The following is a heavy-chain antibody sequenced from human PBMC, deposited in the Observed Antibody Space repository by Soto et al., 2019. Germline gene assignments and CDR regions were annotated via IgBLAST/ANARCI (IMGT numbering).Heavy chain of an antibody. V-gene: IGHV4-31*03. D-gene: IGHD3-10*01. CDR3: ARTGMLVRGVVIAYKHHY. J-gene: IGHJ4*02. Sequence: QVQLQESGPGLVKPSPTLSLTCTISGGSISSGTYFWSWIRQQPGKGLEWIGDIYYSGSTDYNPSLKCRVTISVDTSKNQVSLKLNCVTAADTAVYYCARTGMLVRGVVIAYKHHYWGQGTLVTVSS. CDR2: IYYSGST. CDR1: GGSISSGTYF.